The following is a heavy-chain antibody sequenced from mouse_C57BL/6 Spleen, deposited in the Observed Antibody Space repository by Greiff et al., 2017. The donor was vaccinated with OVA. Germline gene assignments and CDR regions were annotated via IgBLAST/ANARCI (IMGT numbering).Heavy chain of an antibody. CDR2: INPNYGTT. V-gene: IGHV1-39*01. CDR3: ARAANSSYYYAMDY. CDR1: GYSFTDYN. D-gene: IGHD6-1*01. J-gene: IGHJ4*01. Sequence: EVQGVESGPELVKPGASVKISCKASGYSFTDYNMNWVKQSNGKSLEWIGVINPNYGTTSYNQKFKGKATLTVDQSSSTAYMQLNSLTSEDSAVYYCARAANSSYYYAMDYWGQGTSVTVSS.